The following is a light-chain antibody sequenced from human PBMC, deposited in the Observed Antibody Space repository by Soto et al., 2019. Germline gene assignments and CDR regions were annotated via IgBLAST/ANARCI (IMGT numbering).Light chain of an antibody. J-gene: IGLJ1*01. Sequence: QSALTRPASVSGSPGHAITIPCTGTSNDIGGYNYVSWYQQFPGKAPKLIIYDVTNRPSGVSFRFSGSKPGNAASLTISGLQAEDEAGYHCSSYSSTSTRRLFGAGTKVTVL. CDR3: SSYSSTSTRRL. CDR2: DVT. CDR1: SNDIGGYNY. V-gene: IGLV2-14*03.